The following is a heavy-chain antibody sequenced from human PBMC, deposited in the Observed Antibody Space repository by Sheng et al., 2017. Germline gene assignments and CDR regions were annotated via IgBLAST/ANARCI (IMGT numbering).Heavy chain of an antibody. Sequence: EVQLVESGGGLVQPGGSLRLSCAASGFTFTNYAMNWVRQAAGKGLEWVSSISGSGGSTHYAGSVKGRFTVSRDNFKNTVYLQMNSLRAEDTAVYHCAKVRDGYNSPCDYWGQGNLVTVSS. J-gene: IGHJ4*02. V-gene: IGHV3-23*04. D-gene: IGHD5-12*01. CDR2: ISGSGGST. CDR3: AKVRDGYNSPCDY. CDR1: GFTFTNYA.